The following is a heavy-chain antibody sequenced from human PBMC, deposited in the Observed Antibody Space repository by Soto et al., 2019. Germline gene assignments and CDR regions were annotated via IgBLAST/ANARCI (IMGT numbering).Heavy chain of an antibody. CDR3: ARALILTGYYIHDAFDI. V-gene: IGHV4-39*07. Sequence: SETLSLTCTVSGGSISSSSYYWGWIRQPPGKGLEWIGSIYYSGSTYYNPSLKSRVTISVDTSKNQFSLKLSSVTAADTAVYYCARALILTGYYIHDAFDIWGQGKMVTVSS. J-gene: IGHJ3*02. CDR2: IYYSGST. D-gene: IGHD3-9*01. CDR1: GGSISSSSYY.